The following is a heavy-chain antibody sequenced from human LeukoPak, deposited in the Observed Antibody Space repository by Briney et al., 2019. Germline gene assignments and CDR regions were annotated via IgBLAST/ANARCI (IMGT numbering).Heavy chain of an antibody. CDR3: ARGILGATWYYFDY. CDR2: ISSSSSYI. D-gene: IGHD1-26*01. Sequence: GGSLRLSCAASGFTFSSYSMNWVRQAPGKGLEWVSSISSSSSYIYYADSVKGRFTISRDNAKNSLYLQMNSLRAEDTAVYYCARGILGATWYYFDYWGQGTLVTVSS. CDR1: GFTFSSYS. J-gene: IGHJ4*02. V-gene: IGHV3-21*01.